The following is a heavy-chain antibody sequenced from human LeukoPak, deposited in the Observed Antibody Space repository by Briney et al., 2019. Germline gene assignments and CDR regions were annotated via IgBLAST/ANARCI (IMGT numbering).Heavy chain of an antibody. CDR2: IDYSGST. D-gene: IGHD5-18*01. J-gene: IGHJ4*02. V-gene: IGHV4-61*01. CDR1: GRSVGSGSDD. CDR3: ARGYSYGLFDY. Sequence: PWETLSLAFSVSGRSVGSGSDDSCWSRQPSGKGLEWVGYIDYSGSTNYNPSLKSRVTISVDTSKNQFSLKLSSVTAADTAVYYCARGYSYGLFDYWGQGTLVTVSS.